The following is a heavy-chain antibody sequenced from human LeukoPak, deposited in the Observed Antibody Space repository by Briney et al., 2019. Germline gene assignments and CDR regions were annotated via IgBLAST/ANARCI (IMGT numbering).Heavy chain of an antibody. J-gene: IGHJ6*02. CDR1: GLTFSDYY. D-gene: IGHD3-10*01. V-gene: IGHV3-11*01. CDR2: ISGSGSTI. CDR3: ARDLTYYGSGNHYYYYGMDV. Sequence: GGSLRLSCAASGLTFSDYYMSWIRQAPGKGLEWVSYISGSGSTIYYADSVKGRFTISRDNARNSLYVQMNSLRAEHTAVYYCARDLTYYGSGNHYYYYGMDVWGQGTTVTVSS.